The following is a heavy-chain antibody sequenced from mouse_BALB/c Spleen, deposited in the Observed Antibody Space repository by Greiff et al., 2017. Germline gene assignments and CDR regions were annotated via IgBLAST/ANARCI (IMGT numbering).Heavy chain of an antibody. CDR1: GYTFTSYW. J-gene: IGHJ2*01. CDR3: ARDYYGSRDFDY. V-gene: IGHV1S81*02. D-gene: IGHD1-1*01. Sequence: VQLQQSGAELVKPGASVKLSCKASGYTFTSYWMHWVKQRPGQGLEWIGEINPSNGRTNYNEKFKSKATLTVDKSSSTAYMQLSSLTSEDSAVYYCARDYYGSRDFDYWGQGTTLTVSS. CDR2: INPSNGRT.